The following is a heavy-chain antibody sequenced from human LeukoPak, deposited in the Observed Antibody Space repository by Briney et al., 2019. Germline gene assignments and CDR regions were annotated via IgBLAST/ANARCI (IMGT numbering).Heavy chain of an antibody. CDR2: IYTSGST. CDR3: ARDVVVPAAIRYYYYGMDV. CDR1: GGSISSYY. Sequence: SETLSLTCTVSGGSISSYYWSWIRQPAGKGLEWIGRIYTSGSTNYNPSLKSRVTMSVDTSRNQFSLKLSSVTAADTAVYYCARDVVVPAAIRYYYYGMDVWGQGTTVTVSS. V-gene: IGHV4-4*07. J-gene: IGHJ6*02. D-gene: IGHD2-2*01.